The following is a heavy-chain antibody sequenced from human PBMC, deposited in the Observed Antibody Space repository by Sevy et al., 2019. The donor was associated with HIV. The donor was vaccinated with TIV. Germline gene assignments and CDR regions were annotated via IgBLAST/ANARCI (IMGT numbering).Heavy chain of an antibody. D-gene: IGHD2-21*02. V-gene: IGHV4-59*01. CDR3: ARVGYCGGDCQPYFDY. J-gene: IGHJ4*02. Sequence: PSETLSLTCTVSGGSISSYYWSWIRQPPGKGLEWIGYIYYSGSTNYNPSLKSRVTISVDTSKNQFSLKLSSVTAADTAVYYCARVGYCGGDCQPYFDYWGQGTLVTVSS. CDR2: IYYSGST. CDR1: GGSISSYY.